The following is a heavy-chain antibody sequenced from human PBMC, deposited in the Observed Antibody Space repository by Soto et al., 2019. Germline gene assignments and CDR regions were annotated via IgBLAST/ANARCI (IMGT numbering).Heavy chain of an antibody. CDR3: ARAGCDGGRCYTLVGLRYGMDV. D-gene: IGHD2-15*01. CDR1: GFTFSSYV. CDR2: ISYDGNNK. Sequence: QVQLVESGGGVVQPGRSLRLSCAASGFTFSSYVMHWVRQAPGKGLEWVAVISYDGNNKYYADSVKGRFTISRDTSKNTLYRQMNSLRAEVTAVYYCARAGCDGGRCYTLVGLRYGMDVWGQGTTVTVSS. V-gene: IGHV3-30-3*01. J-gene: IGHJ6*02.